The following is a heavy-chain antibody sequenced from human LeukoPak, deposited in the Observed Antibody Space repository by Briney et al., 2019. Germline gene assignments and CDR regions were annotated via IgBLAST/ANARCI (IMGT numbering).Heavy chain of an antibody. CDR3: ARVVASSSSYYFDY. J-gene: IGHJ4*02. V-gene: IGHV4-59*01. Sequence: PSETLSLTCTVSGGSISSYYWSWIRQPPGKGLGWIGYIYYSWSTNYNPSLKSRVTISVDTSKNQFSLKLSSVTAADTDVYYCARVVASSSSYYFDYWGQGTLVTVSS. CDR1: GGSISSYY. CDR2: IYYSWST. D-gene: IGHD6-6*01.